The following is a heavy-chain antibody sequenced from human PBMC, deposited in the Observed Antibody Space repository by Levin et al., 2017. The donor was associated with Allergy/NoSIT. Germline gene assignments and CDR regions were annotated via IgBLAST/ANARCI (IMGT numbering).Heavy chain of an antibody. J-gene: IGHJ4*02. CDR1: GYTFTAFH. CDR2: INPNSGGT. D-gene: IGHD6-13*01. V-gene: IGHV1-2*06. Sequence: ASVKVSCKTSGYTFTAFHVHWVRQAPGQGLEWRGRINPNSGGTDYARQSQGRVNMTRDLSIRTVYLEMATLRCDDTAVFFCVRRGGSTCDLDYWGQGTLVTVSS. CDR3: VRRGGSTCDLDY.